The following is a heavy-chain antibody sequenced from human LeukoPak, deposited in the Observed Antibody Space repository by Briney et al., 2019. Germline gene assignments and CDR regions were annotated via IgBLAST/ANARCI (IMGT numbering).Heavy chain of an antibody. V-gene: IGHV3-53*01. Sequence: GGSLRLSCAASDFNVRDNYMTWVRQAPGKGLEWVSVIKSGGGTYYADSVKGRFTISRDNPKNALYLQMNSLRAEDTAIYYCARDSTRSAFDIWGQGTMVTVSS. J-gene: IGHJ3*02. CDR2: IKSGGGT. CDR1: DFNVRDNY. CDR3: ARDSTRSAFDI.